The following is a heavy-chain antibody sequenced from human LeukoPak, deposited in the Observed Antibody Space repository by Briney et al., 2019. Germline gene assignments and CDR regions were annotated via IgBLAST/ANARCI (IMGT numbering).Heavy chain of an antibody. CDR2: IYPGDSDT. Sequence: GESLKISCKGSGYSFTNYWIGWVRQMPGKGLEWMGIIYPGDSDTRYSPSFQGQVTISADKSISTAYLQWSSLKASDTAMYYCARIMITFGGVIVGLDYWGQGTLVTVSS. J-gene: IGHJ4*02. D-gene: IGHD3-16*02. V-gene: IGHV5-51*01. CDR3: ARIMITFGGVIVGLDY. CDR1: GYSFTNYW.